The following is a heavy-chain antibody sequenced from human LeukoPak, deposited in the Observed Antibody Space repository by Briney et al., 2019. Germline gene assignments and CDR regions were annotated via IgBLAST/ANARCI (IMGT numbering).Heavy chain of an antibody. V-gene: IGHV3-53*01. Sequence: GGSLRLSCAASGFTFSTYSMNWVRQAPGKGLEWVSVIYSGGTTYYADSVKGRFTIPRDNSKNTLYLQMNSLRAEDTAVYYCARDKAGDPYYFDYWGQGTLVTVSS. J-gene: IGHJ4*02. CDR2: IYSGGTT. CDR1: GFTFSTYS. CDR3: ARDKAGDPYYFDY. D-gene: IGHD7-27*01.